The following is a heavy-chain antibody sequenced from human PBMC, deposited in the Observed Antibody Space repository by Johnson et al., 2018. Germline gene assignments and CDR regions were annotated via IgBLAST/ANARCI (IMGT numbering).Heavy chain of an antibody. V-gene: IGHV3-30*18. CDR3: AKPLWFRLSGAFDI. Sequence: QVQLVESGGGVVQPGRSLRLSCAASGFIFSSYGMHWVRQAPGKGLEWVAVISYDGSNKYYADSVKGRFTISRDNSKNTLYLQMNSLRAEDTAVYYCAKPLWFRLSGAFDIWGQGTMVTVSS. CDR2: ISYDGSNK. CDR1: GFIFSSYG. J-gene: IGHJ3*02. D-gene: IGHD3-16*02.